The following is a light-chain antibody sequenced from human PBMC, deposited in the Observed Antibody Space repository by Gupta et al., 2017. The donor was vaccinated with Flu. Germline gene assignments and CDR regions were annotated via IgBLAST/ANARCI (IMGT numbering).Light chain of an antibody. Sequence: EIVLTQSPATLSLSPGERATLSCRASQSVRSYLAWYQQKPGQAPRLLIYDASNRDTGIPARFSGSGYGKDLTLTISSREQEDFAGYYCQQRSNWPAWTFGQGTKVEIK. CDR1: QSVRSY. V-gene: IGKV3-11*01. CDR3: QQRSNWPAWT. J-gene: IGKJ1*01. CDR2: DAS.